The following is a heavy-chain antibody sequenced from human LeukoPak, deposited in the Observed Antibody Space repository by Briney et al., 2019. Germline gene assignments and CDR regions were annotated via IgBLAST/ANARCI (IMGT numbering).Heavy chain of an antibody. V-gene: IGHV3-23*01. CDR3: AKDNTWTTVTHFDY. Sequence: GGSLRLSCAASGFTFSSYAMSWVRQAPGKGLEWVSAISGSGGSTYYADSVKGRFTISRDNSKNTLYLQMNRLRAEDTAVYYCAKDNTWTTVTHFDYWGQGTLVTVSS. CDR2: ISGSGGST. D-gene: IGHD4-17*01. CDR1: GFTFSSYA. J-gene: IGHJ4*02.